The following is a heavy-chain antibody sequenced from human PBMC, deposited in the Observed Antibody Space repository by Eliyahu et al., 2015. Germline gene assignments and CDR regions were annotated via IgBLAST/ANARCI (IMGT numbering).Heavy chain of an antibody. D-gene: IGHD3-16*01. CDR3: ARHMMGNWYFDL. J-gene: IGHJ2*01. Sequence: QVQVVQSGSEVKKPGASVKVSCKASGYTFTGSFMHWVRQGPGPGAWGVGWGNPKSGATNYAQKFQGRVTMTRDTSISTAYLELSSLTSDDTAVYYCARHMMGNWYFDLWGRGTLVTVSS. CDR1: GYTFTGSF. CDR2: GNPKSGAT. V-gene: IGHV1-2*02.